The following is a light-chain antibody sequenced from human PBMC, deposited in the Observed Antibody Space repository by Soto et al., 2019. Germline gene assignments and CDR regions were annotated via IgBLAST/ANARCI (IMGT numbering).Light chain of an antibody. J-gene: IGKJ5*01. V-gene: IGKV3-15*01. CDR1: QCVSSN. CDR2: GAS. Sequence: EIVMTQSPATLSVSPGERATLSCRASQCVSSNLVWYQQKPGQAPRLLIFGASTRAPGIPARFSGSGSGTEFTLTISSLQSEDFAIYYCQQRSNWPTFGQGTRLEIK. CDR3: QQRSNWPT.